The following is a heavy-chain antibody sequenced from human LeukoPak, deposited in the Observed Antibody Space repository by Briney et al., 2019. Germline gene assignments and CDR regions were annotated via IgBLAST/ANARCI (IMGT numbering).Heavy chain of an antibody. V-gene: IGHV3-23*01. CDR1: GFTFSSYG. Sequence: GASLRLSCGTSGFTFSSYGMTWVRQAPGKGLEWVSSINSSGGIAYCADSVKGRFTISRDNSRNTLFLQMNSLRAEDTAIYYCAKDQGELRFDPWGQGTLVTVSS. J-gene: IGHJ5*02. CDR3: AKDQGELRFDP. CDR2: INSSGGIA. D-gene: IGHD1-26*01.